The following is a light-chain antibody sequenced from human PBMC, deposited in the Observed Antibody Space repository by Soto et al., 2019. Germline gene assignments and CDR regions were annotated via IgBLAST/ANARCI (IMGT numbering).Light chain of an antibody. V-gene: IGLV1-44*01. CDR2: SNN. CDR3: AAWDDSLNGWV. CDR1: SSNIGSNT. J-gene: IGLJ3*02. Sequence: QSVLTQPPSASGTPGQRVTISCSGSSSNIGSNTVNWYQQLPGTAPKLLIYSNNQRPSWVPDRFSGSKSGTSASLAISGLKSEDEADYYCAAWDDSLNGWVFGGGTKVTVL.